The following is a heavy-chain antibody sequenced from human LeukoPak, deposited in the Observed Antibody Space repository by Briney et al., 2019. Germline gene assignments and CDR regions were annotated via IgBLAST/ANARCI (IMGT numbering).Heavy chain of an antibody. CDR2: INHSGST. V-gene: IGHV4-34*01. Sequence: PSETLSLTCAVYGRTFSGYYWSWIRQPPGKGLEWIGEINHSGSTNYNPSLESRVTISEDMSKNQFSLKLSSVTAADTAFYYCARGEGSGSYMSYFDYWGQGALVTVSS. J-gene: IGHJ4*02. CDR1: GRTFSGYY. CDR3: ARGEGSGSYMSYFDY. D-gene: IGHD3-10*01.